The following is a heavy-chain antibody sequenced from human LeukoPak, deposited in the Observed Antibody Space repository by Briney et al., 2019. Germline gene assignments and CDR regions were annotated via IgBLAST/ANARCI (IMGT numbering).Heavy chain of an antibody. D-gene: IGHD3-10*01. CDR3: ASERGASGEFAY. CDR2: MWFDGSNK. V-gene: IGHV3-33*01. CDR1: GFTFSSYG. Sequence: GGSLRLSCAASGFTFSSYGMQWVRQAPGKGLEWVAAMWFDGSNKYYADSVKGRITISRDNSKNTLYLQMNSLRAEDTAVYYCASERGASGEFAYWGQGTLVPVSS. J-gene: IGHJ4*02.